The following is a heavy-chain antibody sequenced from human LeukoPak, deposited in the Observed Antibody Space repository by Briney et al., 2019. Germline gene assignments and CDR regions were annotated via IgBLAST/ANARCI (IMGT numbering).Heavy chain of an antibody. CDR1: GFTFSSCS. V-gene: IGHV3-21*01. J-gene: IGHJ4*02. Sequence: GGSLRLSCAASGFTFSSCSINWVRQAPGKGLEGVSSISISSSYIYYADSVKGRFTISRDNAKNSLYLHMNSLRAEDTAVYYCARDLLAGYYKLFDYWGQGTLVTVSS. CDR2: ISISSSYI. D-gene: IGHD3-9*01. CDR3: ARDLLAGYYKLFDY.